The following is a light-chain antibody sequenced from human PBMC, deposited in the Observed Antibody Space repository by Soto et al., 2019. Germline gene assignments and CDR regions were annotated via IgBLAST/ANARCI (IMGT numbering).Light chain of an antibody. Sequence: QSALTQPPSASGTPGQRVTISCSGSSSNIGSNYVYWYQQFPGTAPKLLIYTNNQRPSGVPDRFSGSKSGTSASLAISGLRSEDEANYYCAAWDDSLSGWVFGGGTKLTVL. CDR3: AAWDDSLSGWV. CDR1: SSNIGSNY. CDR2: TNN. J-gene: IGLJ3*02. V-gene: IGLV1-47*01.